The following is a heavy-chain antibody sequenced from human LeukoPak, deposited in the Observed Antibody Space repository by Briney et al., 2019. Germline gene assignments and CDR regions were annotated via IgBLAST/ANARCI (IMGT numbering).Heavy chain of an antibody. J-gene: IGHJ4*02. CDR3: AKVGAVGATRYFDY. Sequence: PGGSLRLSCAAPGFTLRSYAMSSVRQAPGKGLEWVSVVSSSGGVTYYADSVRGRFTISRDNSRNTLYLQMNNLRAEDTAVYHCAKVGAVGATRYFDYWGQGTLVTVSS. D-gene: IGHD1-26*01. V-gene: IGHV3-23*01. CDR1: GFTLRSYA. CDR2: VSSSGGVT.